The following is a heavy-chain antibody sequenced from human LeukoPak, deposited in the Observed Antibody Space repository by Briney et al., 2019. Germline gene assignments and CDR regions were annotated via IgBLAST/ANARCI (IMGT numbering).Heavy chain of an antibody. J-gene: IGHJ4*02. CDR3: TSPGGFGELIDY. CDR2: IKSKTDGGTT. V-gene: IGHV3-15*01. CDR1: GFTFSNAW. D-gene: IGHD3-10*01. Sequence: GGSLRLSCAASGFTFSNAWMSWVHQAPGKGLEWVGRIKSKTDGGTTDYAAPVKGRFTISRDDSKNTLYLQMNSLKTEDTAVYYCTSPGGFGELIDYWGQGTLVTVSS.